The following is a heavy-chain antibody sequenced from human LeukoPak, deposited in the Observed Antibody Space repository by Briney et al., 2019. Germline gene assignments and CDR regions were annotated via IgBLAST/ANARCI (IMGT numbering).Heavy chain of an antibody. V-gene: IGHV1-46*01. D-gene: IGHD3-10*01. CDR3: ARDYYGTGT. CDR1: GYTFTSYD. CDR2: INPSGGST. J-gene: IGHJ5*02. Sequence: ASVKVSCKASGYTFTSYDINWVRQATGQGLEWMGIINPSGGSTSYAQKFQGRVNMTRDTSTSTVYMELSSLRSEDTAVYYCARDYYGTGTWGQGTLVTVSS.